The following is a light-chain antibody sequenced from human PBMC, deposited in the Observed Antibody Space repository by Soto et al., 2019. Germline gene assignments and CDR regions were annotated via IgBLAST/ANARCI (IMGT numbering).Light chain of an antibody. CDR3: QQYYSIPLT. CDR2: WTS. V-gene: IGKV4-1*01. Sequence: DIVMTQSPDSLAVSLGERATINCKSSQSVFYSSNNKNSLAWYQQKPGQPPKLLFYWTSTRESGVPDRFSGSGSGTDFTLTITSLQAEDVAVYYCQQYYSIPLTFGQGTKLEIK. J-gene: IGKJ2*01. CDR1: QSVFYSSNNKNS.